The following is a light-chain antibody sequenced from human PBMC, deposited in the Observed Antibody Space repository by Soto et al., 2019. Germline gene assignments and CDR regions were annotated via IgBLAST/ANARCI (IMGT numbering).Light chain of an antibody. V-gene: IGKV4-1*01. Sequence: DIVMTQSPDSLAVSLGERATINCKSSQSVLYSSNNENSLAWYQQKPGQPPKLLIYWASTRESGVPDRFSGGGSGTDFTLTISSLRAEDVAVYYCQQYYSVPPTFGQGTKVEI. CDR1: QSVLYSSNNENS. CDR2: WAS. J-gene: IGKJ1*01. CDR3: QQYYSVPPT.